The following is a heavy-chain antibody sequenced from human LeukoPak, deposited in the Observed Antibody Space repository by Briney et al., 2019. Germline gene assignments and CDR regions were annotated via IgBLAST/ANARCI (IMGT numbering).Heavy chain of an antibody. J-gene: IGHJ4*02. CDR1: GGSISSYY. D-gene: IGHD1-7*01. Sequence: SETLSLTCTVSGGSISSYYWSWIRQPPGKGLEWIGYIYYSGSTNYNPSLKSRVTISVDTSKNQFSLKLSSVTAADTAVYYCARGRLELSGMYYFDYWGQGTLVTVSS. CDR3: ARGRLELSGMYYFDY. CDR2: IYYSGST. V-gene: IGHV4-59*12.